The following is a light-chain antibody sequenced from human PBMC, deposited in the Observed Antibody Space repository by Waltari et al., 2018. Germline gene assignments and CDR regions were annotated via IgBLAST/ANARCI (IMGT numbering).Light chain of an antibody. V-gene: IGKV2-28*01. Sequence: DIVMTQSPLSLSVSPGDPASISCRSSPSLRQSNGHIYLDWYVQEPGQSPQLLLFLDSKRGSGVADRFSGSGSGTDDTLKISRVEAEDVGVYYCRQVLQTPPYSFGQGTKLEI. CDR1: PSLRQSNGHIY. J-gene: IGKJ2*03. CDR3: RQVLQTPPYS. CDR2: LDS.